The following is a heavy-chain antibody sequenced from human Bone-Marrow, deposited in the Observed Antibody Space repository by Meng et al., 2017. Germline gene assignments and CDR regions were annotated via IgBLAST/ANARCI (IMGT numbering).Heavy chain of an antibody. CDR1: GYIFTAYF. Sequence: ASVKVSCKASGYIFTAYFIHWVRQPPGQGLEWMGWINPQSGGTNYAQKFQGRVTLTRDTSIRTAYMDLSRLTSDDTAVYFCAKEGEMATIQTFGYYAMDVWGQGTTVTVSS. CDR3: AKEGEMATIQTFGYYAMDV. V-gene: IGHV1-2*02. D-gene: IGHD5-24*01. CDR2: INPQSGGT. J-gene: IGHJ6*02.